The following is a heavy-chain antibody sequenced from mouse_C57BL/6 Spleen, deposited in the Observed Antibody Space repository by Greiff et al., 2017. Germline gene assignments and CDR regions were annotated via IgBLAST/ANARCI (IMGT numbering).Heavy chain of an antibody. CDR1: GFTFSNYW. J-gene: IGHJ3*01. D-gene: IGHD1-1*01. CDR2: IRLKADNYAT. CDR3: TNVYGQGFAY. Sequence: EVQLVESGGGLVQPGGSMKLSCVASGFTFSNYWMNWVRQSPEKGLEWVAQIRLKADNYATHYAESVKGRFTISRDDSKSSVYLHMNNLRAEDTGIYYCTNVYGQGFAYWGQGTLVTVSA. V-gene: IGHV6-3*01.